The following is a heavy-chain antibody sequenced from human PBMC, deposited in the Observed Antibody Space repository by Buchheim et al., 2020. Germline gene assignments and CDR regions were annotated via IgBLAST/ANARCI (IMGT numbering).Heavy chain of an antibody. Sequence: DVQLLQSGGESVQPGGSLRLSCAASGFTFDNHAMSWVRQAPGKGLEWVSGISANGGSTYYANSVKGRFTISRDNSRNTLYLHLSSLRADDTAIYYCAKDKSSGWPKPHYYYYGLDVWGHGT. CDR2: ISANGGST. J-gene: IGHJ6*02. CDR1: GFTFDNHA. D-gene: IGHD6-19*01. V-gene: IGHV3-23*01. CDR3: AKDKSSGWPKPHYYYYGLDV.